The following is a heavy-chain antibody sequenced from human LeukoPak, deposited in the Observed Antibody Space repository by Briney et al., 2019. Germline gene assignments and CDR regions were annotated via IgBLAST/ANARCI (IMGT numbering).Heavy chain of an antibody. CDR3: ARYVVYGSGKYYFDY. Sequence: TSETLSLTCTVSGGSISSTTYYWSWIRQPPGKGLEWIAGINYSGSTYYNPSLKSRVTISVDTSENQFSLKLSSVTAADTAVYYCARYVVYGSGKYYFDYWGQGTLVTVSS. CDR2: INYSGST. J-gene: IGHJ4*02. CDR1: GGSISSTTYY. V-gene: IGHV4-39*01. D-gene: IGHD3-10*01.